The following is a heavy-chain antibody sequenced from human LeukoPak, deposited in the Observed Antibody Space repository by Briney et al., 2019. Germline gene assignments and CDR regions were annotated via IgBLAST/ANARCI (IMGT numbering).Heavy chain of an antibody. Sequence: PGGSLRPSCAASGFTFSSYAMSWVRQAPGKGLEWVSAISGSGGSTYYADSVKGRFTISRDNSKNTVYLQMNSLRAEDTAVYYCVKARMPHCGTDCLESWGQGTLVTVSS. D-gene: IGHD2-21*02. J-gene: IGHJ4*02. CDR3: VKARMPHCGTDCLES. CDR1: GFTFSSYA. V-gene: IGHV3-23*01. CDR2: ISGSGGST.